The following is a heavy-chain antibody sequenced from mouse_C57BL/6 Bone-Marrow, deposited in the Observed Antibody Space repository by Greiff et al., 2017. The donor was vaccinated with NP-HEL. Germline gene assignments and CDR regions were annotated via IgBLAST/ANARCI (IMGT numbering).Heavy chain of an antibody. J-gene: IGHJ1*03. CDR2: IDPSDSYT. CDR1: GYTFTSYW. CDR3: ARAGYDWYFDV. Sequence: QVQLQQPGAELVKPGASVKLSCKASGYTFTSYWMQWVKQRPGQGLEWIGEIDPSDSYTNYNQKFKGKATLTVDTSSSTAYMQLSSLTSEDSAVYYCARAGYDWYFDVWGTGTTVTVSP. V-gene: IGHV1-50*01. D-gene: IGHD2-10*02.